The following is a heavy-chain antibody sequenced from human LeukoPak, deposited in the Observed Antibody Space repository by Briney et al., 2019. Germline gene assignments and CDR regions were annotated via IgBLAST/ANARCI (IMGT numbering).Heavy chain of an antibody. CDR3: ARDHAH. CDR1: GFTFSSYA. J-gene: IGHJ4*02. V-gene: IGHV3-23*01. CDR2: ISSSDGGT. D-gene: IGHD2-2*01. Sequence: GGSLRLSCAGSGFTFSSYAMAWVRQTPEKGLEWVAIISSSDGGTYHIDSVKGRFTISRDNSKNTLYLQMNSLRAEDTAVYYCARDHAHWGQGTLVTVSS.